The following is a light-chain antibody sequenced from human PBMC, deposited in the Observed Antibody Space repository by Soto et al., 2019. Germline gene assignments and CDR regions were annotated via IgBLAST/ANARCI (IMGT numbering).Light chain of an antibody. CDR2: DAS. CDR1: QSISSW. J-gene: IGKJ1*01. Sequence: PMTQSPPTQSSSVGDIVTITCRASQSISSWLAWYQQKPGKAPKLLIYDASSLESGVPSRFSGSGSGTEFTLTISSLQPDDFATYYCQQYDSYPWTFGQGTNVDIK. CDR3: QQYDSYPWT. V-gene: IGKV1-5*01.